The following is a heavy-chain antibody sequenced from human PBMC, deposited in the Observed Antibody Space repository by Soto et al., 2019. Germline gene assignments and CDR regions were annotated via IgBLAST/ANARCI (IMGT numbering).Heavy chain of an antibody. Sequence: GGSLRLSCAASGFTFSSYAMIWVRQAPGKGLEWVSAISGSGGSTYYADSVKGRFTISRDNSKNTLYLQMNSLRAEDTAVYYYAKSRQYHGSARQINWFDPWGQGTLVTVSS. CDR3: AKSRQYHGSARQINWFDP. D-gene: IGHD3-10*01. V-gene: IGHV3-23*01. CDR1: GFTFSSYA. CDR2: ISGSGGST. J-gene: IGHJ5*02.